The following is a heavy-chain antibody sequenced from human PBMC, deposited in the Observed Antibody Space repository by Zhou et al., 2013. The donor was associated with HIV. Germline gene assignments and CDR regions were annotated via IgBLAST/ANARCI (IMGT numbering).Heavy chain of an antibody. CDR2: IIPIFGTP. CDR1: GYTFTSYA. J-gene: IGHJ4*02. CDR3: ARVPRDYGRLRD. Sequence: QVQLVQSGAEVKKPGASVKVSCKASGYTFTSYAISWVRQAPGQGLEWMGGIIPIFGTPNYAQQFQDRLAITADESTYTAYMELSSLRSDDTAVYFCARVPRDYGRLRDWGQGTLVTVSS. D-gene: IGHD4-17*01. V-gene: IGHV1-69*13.